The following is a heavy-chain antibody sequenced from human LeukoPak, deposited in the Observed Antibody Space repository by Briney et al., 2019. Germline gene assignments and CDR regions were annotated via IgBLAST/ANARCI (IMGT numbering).Heavy chain of an antibody. CDR3: ARHCSSTSCYGPTDFDY. V-gene: IGHV4-59*01. Sequence: PSETLSLTCTVSGGSISSYYWSWIRQPPGKGLEWIGYIYYSGSTNHNPSLKSRVTISVDTSKNQFSLKLSSVTAADTAVYYCARHCSSTSCYGPTDFDYWGQGTLVTVSS. D-gene: IGHD2-2*01. CDR2: IYYSGST. J-gene: IGHJ4*02. CDR1: GGSISSYY.